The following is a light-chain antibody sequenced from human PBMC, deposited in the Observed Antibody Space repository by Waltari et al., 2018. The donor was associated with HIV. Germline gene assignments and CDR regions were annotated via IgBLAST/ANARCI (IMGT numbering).Light chain of an antibody. Sequence: IVLTQSPDTLSLSQGERFTLSFRASQSPRGNYLAWYQQKPGQAPRLIIYGASHRATGIPDRFSGSGSGTDFTLTISRLEPEDFAVYYCQLVFTFGPGTRVDI. CDR3: QLVFT. V-gene: IGKV3-20*01. CDR2: GAS. J-gene: IGKJ3*01. CDR1: QSPRGNY.